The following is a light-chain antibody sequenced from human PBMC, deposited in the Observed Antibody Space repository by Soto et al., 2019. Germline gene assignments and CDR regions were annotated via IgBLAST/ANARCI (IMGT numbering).Light chain of an antibody. V-gene: IGKV3-20*01. J-gene: IGKJ2*01. Sequence: EIVLTQSPGTLSLSPGERATLSCRASQSVNSNFFAWYQQKPGQAPRLLIFGVSSRAPGIPDRFTGSGSGTDFALTISGLEPEDFAIYYCQQYGNSPRTFGQGTKVESK. CDR3: QQYGNSPRT. CDR2: GVS. CDR1: QSVNSNF.